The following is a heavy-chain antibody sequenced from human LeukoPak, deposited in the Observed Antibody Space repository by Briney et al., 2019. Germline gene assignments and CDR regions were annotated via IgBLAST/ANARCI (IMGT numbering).Heavy chain of an antibody. CDR3: AKGPRYSSSWYLGSDHYFDY. D-gene: IGHD6-13*01. CDR2: ISGSGGST. Sequence: GVLRLSCGASGFTFSGYAMNWVRQAPRKGLEWVSAISGSGGSTYYADSVKGRFTISRDNSKNTLYLQMNSLRAEDTAVYYCAKGPRYSSSWYLGSDHYFDYWGQGTLVTVSS. V-gene: IGHV3-23*01. CDR1: GFTFSGYA. J-gene: IGHJ4*02.